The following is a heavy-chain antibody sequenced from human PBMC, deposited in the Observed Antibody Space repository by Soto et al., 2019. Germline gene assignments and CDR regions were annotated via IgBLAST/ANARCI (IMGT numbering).Heavy chain of an antibody. CDR1: GGSISSGGYY. CDR2: IYYRGST. V-gene: IGHV4-31*03. CDR3: ATFPRTVRGVTRYWYFDL. D-gene: IGHD3-10*01. Sequence: QVQLQESGPGLVKPSQTLSLTCTVSGGSISSGGYYWSWIRQHPGKGLGWIGYIYYRGSTYYNPSLNSRVTISVDTSKNQFSLKLSSVTAADTAVYYCATFPRTVRGVTRYWYFDLWGRGTLVTVSS. J-gene: IGHJ2*01.